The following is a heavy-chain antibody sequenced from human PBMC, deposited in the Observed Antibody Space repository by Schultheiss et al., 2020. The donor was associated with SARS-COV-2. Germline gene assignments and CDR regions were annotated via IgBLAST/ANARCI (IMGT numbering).Heavy chain of an antibody. D-gene: IGHD4-17*01. CDR2: IYYSGST. V-gene: IGHV4-59*01. Sequence: SETLSLTCTVSGGSISSYYWSWIRQPAGKGLEWIGYIYYSGSTNYNPSLKSRVTISVDTSKNQFSLKLSSVTAADTAVYYCARWEDYGDYGFDYWGQGTLVTVSS. J-gene: IGHJ4*02. CDR3: ARWEDYGDYGFDY. CDR1: GGSISSYY.